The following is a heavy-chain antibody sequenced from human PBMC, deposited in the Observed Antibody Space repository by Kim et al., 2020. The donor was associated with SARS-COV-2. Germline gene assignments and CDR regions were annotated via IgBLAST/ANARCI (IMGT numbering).Heavy chain of an antibody. CDR1: GFTFSSYG. J-gene: IGHJ5*02. V-gene: IGHV3-30*18. D-gene: IGHD3-22*01. CDR3: AKPPYYDSSGYYYAGWFDP. CDR2: ISYDGSNK. Sequence: GGSLRLSCAASGFTFSSYGMHWVRQAPGKGLEWVAVISYDGSNKYYADSVKGRFTISRDNSKNTLYLQMNSLRAEDTAVYYCAKPPYYDSSGYYYAGWFDPWGQGTLVTVSS.